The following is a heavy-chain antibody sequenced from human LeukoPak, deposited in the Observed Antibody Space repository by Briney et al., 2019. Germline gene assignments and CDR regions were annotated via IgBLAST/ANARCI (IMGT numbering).Heavy chain of an antibody. D-gene: IGHD3-22*01. V-gene: IGHV3-33*08. CDR1: GFTFSSYG. CDR3: ARETATYYYDSTDGMDV. CDR2: IWYDGSNK. J-gene: IGHJ6*02. Sequence: GGSLRLSCAASGFTFSSYGMHWVRQAPGKGLEWVAVIWYDGSNKYYADSVKGRFTISRDNSKNTLYLQMNSLRAEDTAVYYCARETATYYYDSTDGMDVWGQGTTVTVSS.